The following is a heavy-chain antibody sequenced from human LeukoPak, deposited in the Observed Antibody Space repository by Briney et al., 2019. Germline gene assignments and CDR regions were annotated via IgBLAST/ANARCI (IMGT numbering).Heavy chain of an antibody. V-gene: IGHV3-53*01. Sequence: GGSLRLSCTVSGFTVSSNSMSWVRQAPGKGLEWVSFIYSDNTHYSDSVKGRFTISRDNSKNTLYVQMNSLRPEDTAVYYCARRAKTESGHSYGLDSWGQGTLVTVSS. CDR3: ARRAKTESGHSYGLDS. J-gene: IGHJ4*02. CDR2: IYSDNT. CDR1: GFTVSSNS. D-gene: IGHD5-18*01.